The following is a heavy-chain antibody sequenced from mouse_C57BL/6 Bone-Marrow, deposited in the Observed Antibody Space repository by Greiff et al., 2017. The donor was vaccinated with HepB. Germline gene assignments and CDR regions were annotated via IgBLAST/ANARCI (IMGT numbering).Heavy chain of an antibody. CDR1: EYEFPSHD. CDR2: INSDGGST. CDR3: ARQGSTGTDWYFDV. Sequence: EVHLVKSGGGLVQPGESLKLSCESNEYEFPSHDMSWVRKTPEKRLELVAAINSDGGSTYYPDTMERRFIISRDNTKKTLYLQMSSLRSEDTALYYCARQGSTGTDWYFDVWGTGTTVTVSS. D-gene: IGHD4-1*02. J-gene: IGHJ1*03. V-gene: IGHV5-2*01.